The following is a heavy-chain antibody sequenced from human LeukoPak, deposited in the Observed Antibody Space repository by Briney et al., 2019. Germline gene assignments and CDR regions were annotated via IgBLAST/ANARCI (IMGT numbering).Heavy chain of an antibody. Sequence: PGGSLRLSCAASGFTFSCYAMSWVRQAPGKGLEWVSAISGSGGSTYYADSVKGRFTISRDNSKNTLYLQMNSLRAEDTAVYYCAKDSSSWHYYYYGMDVWGQGTTVTVSS. J-gene: IGHJ6*02. CDR3: AKDSSSWHYYYYGMDV. CDR2: ISGSGGST. D-gene: IGHD6-13*01. CDR1: GFTFSCYA. V-gene: IGHV3-23*01.